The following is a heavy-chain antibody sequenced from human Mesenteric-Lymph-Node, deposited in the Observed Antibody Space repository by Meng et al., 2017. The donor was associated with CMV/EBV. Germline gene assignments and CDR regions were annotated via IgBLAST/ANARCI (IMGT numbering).Heavy chain of an antibody. V-gene: IGHV3-53*01. CDR2: IYSDGST. CDR1: GFTVSSNY. J-gene: IGHJ4*02. Sequence: GESLKISCAASGFTVSSNYMSWVRQAPGKGLEWVSVIYSDGSTYYADSVKGRFTISRDNSKNTLYLQMNSLRAEDTAVYYRAKGSTVTALGYWGQGTLVTVSS. CDR3: AKGSTVTALGY. D-gene: IGHD4-17*01.